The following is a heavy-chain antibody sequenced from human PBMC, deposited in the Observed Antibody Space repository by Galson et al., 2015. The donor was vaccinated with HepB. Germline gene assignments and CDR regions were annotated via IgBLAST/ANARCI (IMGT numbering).Heavy chain of an antibody. CDR1: GFTFGSYA. Sequence: SLRLSCAASGFTFGSYAMSWVRQVPGKGLEWVSAISGSGGTTYYADSVKGRFTMSRDNSKNTLYLQMNSLRAEDTAVYYCAKGVDNSYRASDSWGQGTLVTVSS. D-gene: IGHD5-12*01. J-gene: IGHJ4*02. V-gene: IGHV3-23*01. CDR3: AKGVDNSYRASDS. CDR2: ISGSGGTT.